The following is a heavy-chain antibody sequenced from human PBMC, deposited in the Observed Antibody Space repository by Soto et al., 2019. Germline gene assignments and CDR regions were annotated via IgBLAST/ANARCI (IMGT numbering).Heavy chain of an antibody. D-gene: IGHD6-13*01. V-gene: IGHV1-24*01. CDR2: FDPEDGET. CDR3: ATAFRYSSSWYTFDY. Sequence: ASVKVSCKVSGYTLTELSMHWVRQAPGKGLEWMGGFDPEDGETIYAQKFQGRVTMTEDTSTDTAYMELSSLRSEDTAVYYCATAFRYSSSWYTFDYWGQGTLVTVSS. J-gene: IGHJ4*02. CDR1: GYTLTELS.